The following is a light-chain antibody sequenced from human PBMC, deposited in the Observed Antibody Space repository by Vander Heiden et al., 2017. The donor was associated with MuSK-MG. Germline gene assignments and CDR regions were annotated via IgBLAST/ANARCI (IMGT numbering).Light chain of an antibody. CDR1: QDIKTS. Sequence: DIQMTQSPSSLSASIGDRVTITCRASQDIKTSLAWYQQKPGKVPKLLIYASSTLQSGVPSRFSGSGSGTDFTLTISSLQPEDVATYYCQKDDAALRTFGQGAKVEIK. V-gene: IGKV1-27*01. J-gene: IGKJ1*01. CDR3: QKDDAALRT. CDR2: ASS.